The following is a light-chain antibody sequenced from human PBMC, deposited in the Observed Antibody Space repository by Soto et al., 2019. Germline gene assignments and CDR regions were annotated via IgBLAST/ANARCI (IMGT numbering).Light chain of an antibody. V-gene: IGKV3-15*01. CDR1: QSVSNN. CDR3: QQYNNWPPWT. CDR2: GAS. Sequence: EILMHQSPSALSVYPGETATLSCRASQSVSNNLAWYQQKPGQAPRLHIYGASTRATGIPARFSGSGSGTEFALTISSLQSEDFAVYYCQQYNNWPPWTFGQGTKVDIK. J-gene: IGKJ1*01.